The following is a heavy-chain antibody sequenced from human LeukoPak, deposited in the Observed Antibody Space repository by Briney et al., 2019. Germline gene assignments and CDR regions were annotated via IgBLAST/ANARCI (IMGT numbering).Heavy chain of an antibody. CDR2: ISSSSSYI. CDR3: ARLWGNLYYYMDV. CDR1: GFTFSSYS. V-gene: IGHV3-21*01. D-gene: IGHD7-27*01. J-gene: IGHJ6*03. Sequence: MAGGSLRLSCAASGFTFSSYSMNWVRQAPGKGLEWVSSISSSSSYIYYADSVKGRFTISRDNAKNSLYLQMNSLRAEDTAVYYCARLWGNLYYYMDVWGKGTTVTVSS.